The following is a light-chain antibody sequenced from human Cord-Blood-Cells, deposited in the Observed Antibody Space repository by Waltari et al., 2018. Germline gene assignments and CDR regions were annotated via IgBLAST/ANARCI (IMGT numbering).Light chain of an antibody. CDR3: CSYAGSSTYV. Sequence: QSALTQPASVSGSPGQSITISCTGTSSDVGGYNLVPWYQQHPGKAPKPMIYEGSKRPSGVSNRFSGSKSGNTASLTISGLQAEDEADYYCCSYAGSSTYVFGTGTKVTVL. CDR1: SSDVGGYNL. J-gene: IGLJ1*01. CDR2: EGS. V-gene: IGLV2-23*01.